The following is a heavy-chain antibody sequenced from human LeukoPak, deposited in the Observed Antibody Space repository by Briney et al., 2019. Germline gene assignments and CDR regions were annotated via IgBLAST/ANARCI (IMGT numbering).Heavy chain of an antibody. Sequence: GGSLRLSCAASGFTFSSYAMSWVRQAPGKGLEWVSATSGSGGSTYYADFVKGRFTISRDNSKNTLYLQMNSLRAEDTAVYYCASDYDFWSGYPTYYYYYGMDVWGQGTTVTVSS. V-gene: IGHV3-23*01. J-gene: IGHJ6*02. D-gene: IGHD3-3*01. CDR3: ASDYDFWSGYPTYYYYYGMDV. CDR2: TSGSGGST. CDR1: GFTFSSYA.